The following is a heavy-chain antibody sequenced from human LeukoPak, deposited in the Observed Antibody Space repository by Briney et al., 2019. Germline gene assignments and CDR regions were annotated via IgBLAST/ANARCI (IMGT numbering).Heavy chain of an antibody. D-gene: IGHD4-23*01. Sequence: GGSLRLSCAASGFTFSNYAMSWVRQAPGKGLEWVANIKQDGSEKYYVDSVKGRFTISRDNAKNSLYLQMNSLRAEDTAVYYCARGKYGGQQFDYWGQGTLVTVSS. V-gene: IGHV3-7*01. CDR1: GFTFSNYA. CDR2: IKQDGSEK. J-gene: IGHJ4*02. CDR3: ARGKYGGQQFDY.